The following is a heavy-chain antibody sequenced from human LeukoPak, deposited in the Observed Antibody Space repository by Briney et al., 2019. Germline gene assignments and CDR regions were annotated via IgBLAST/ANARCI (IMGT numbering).Heavy chain of an antibody. Sequence: ASVKVSCKASGYTFTSYGISWVRQAPGQGLEWMGWISAYNGHTNYAQKLQGRVTMTTDTSTSTAYMELRSLRFDDTAVYYCARDLTSYDSSGSYYYYYGMDVWGQGTMVTVSS. J-gene: IGHJ6*02. D-gene: IGHD3-22*01. V-gene: IGHV1-18*01. CDR2: ISAYNGHT. CDR3: ARDLTSYDSSGSYYYYYGMDV. CDR1: GYTFTSYG.